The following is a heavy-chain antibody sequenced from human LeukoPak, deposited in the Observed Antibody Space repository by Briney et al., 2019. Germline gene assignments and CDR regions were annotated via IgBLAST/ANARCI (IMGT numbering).Heavy chain of an antibody. CDR3: ATEMVRGVTSRDY. V-gene: IGHV1-46*01. J-gene: IGHJ4*02. CDR2: INPSGDST. D-gene: IGHD3-10*01. CDR1: GYTFTGYY. Sequence: ASVKVSCKASGYTFTGYYMHWVRQAPGQGLEWMGIINPSGDSTSYAQKFQGRVTMTRDTSTSTVYMELSSLRSEDTAVYYCATEMVRGVTSRDYWGQGTLVTVSS.